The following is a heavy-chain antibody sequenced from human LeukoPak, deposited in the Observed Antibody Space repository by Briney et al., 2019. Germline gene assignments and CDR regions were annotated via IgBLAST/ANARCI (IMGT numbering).Heavy chain of an antibody. Sequence: GGSLRLSCAASGFTVSSNYMTWVRQAPGKGLEWVSLIHSAGGTYYTDSVKGRFTISRHSSKNTLYLQMNSLRGEDTAVYYCARANDKSPSGSYPGYWGQGTLVTVSS. CDR2: IHSAGGT. CDR3: ARANDKSPSGSYPGY. V-gene: IGHV3-53*04. CDR1: GFTVSSNY. D-gene: IGHD3-10*01. J-gene: IGHJ4*02.